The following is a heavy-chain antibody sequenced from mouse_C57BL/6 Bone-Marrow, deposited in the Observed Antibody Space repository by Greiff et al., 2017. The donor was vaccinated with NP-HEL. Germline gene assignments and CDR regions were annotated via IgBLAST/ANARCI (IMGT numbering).Heavy chain of an antibody. CDR2: INYDGSST. CDR1: GFTFSDYY. V-gene: IGHV5-16*01. Sequence: EVQRVESEGGLVQPGRSMKLSCTASGFTFSDYYMAWVRQVPEKGLEWVANINYDGSSTYYLDSLKSRFIISRDNAKNILYLQMSSLTSEDTATYYCARAGTEAMDYWGQGTSVTVSS. D-gene: IGHD4-1*01. J-gene: IGHJ4*01. CDR3: ARAGTEAMDY.